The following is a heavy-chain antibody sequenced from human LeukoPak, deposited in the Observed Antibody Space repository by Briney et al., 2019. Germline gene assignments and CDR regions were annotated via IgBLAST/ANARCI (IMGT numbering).Heavy chain of an antibody. CDR1: GFTFSSYI. D-gene: IGHD5-18*01. Sequence: PGGSLRLSCAASGFTFSSYIMNWVRQAPGKGLEWVSSISSSSSYIYYADSVKGRFTISRDNAKNSLCLQMNSLRAEDTAVYYCARDHVDTAMVNYWGQGTLVTVSS. V-gene: IGHV3-21*01. CDR2: ISSSSSYI. CDR3: ARDHVDTAMVNY. J-gene: IGHJ4*02.